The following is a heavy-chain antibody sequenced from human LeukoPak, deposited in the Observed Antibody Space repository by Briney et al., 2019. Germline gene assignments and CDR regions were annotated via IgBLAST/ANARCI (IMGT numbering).Heavy chain of an antibody. V-gene: IGHV6-1*01. CDR2: TYYRSKWYN. D-gene: IGHD6-19*01. Sequence: SQTLSLTCAISGDSVSSNSDAWNWIRQSPSRLLEWLGRTYYRSKWYNDYAVSVKSRITINPDTSKNQFSLQLNSVAPEDTAVYYCARGSVAGFIYYYYYGMDVWGQGTTVTVSS. J-gene: IGHJ6*02. CDR1: GDSVSSNSDA. CDR3: ARGSVAGFIYYYYYGMDV.